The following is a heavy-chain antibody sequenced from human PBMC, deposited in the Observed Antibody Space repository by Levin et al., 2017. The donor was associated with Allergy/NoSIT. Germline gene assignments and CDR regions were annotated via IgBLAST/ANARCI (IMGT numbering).Heavy chain of an antibody. Sequence: PSETLSLTCTVSGGSISSSPYYWGWIRQPPGKGLEWIGSTYYGGSTYYNASLESRVTISVDTSKNQFSLKLTSVTAADTAVYYCASPRLDPNAFDLWGQGTMVIVSS. V-gene: IGHV4-39*01. CDR1: GGSISSSPYY. CDR3: ASPRLDPNAFDL. CDR2: TYYGGST. J-gene: IGHJ3*01.